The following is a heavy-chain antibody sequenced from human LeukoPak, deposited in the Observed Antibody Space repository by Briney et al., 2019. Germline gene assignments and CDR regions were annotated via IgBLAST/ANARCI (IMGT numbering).Heavy chain of an antibody. V-gene: IGHV3-23*01. J-gene: IGHJ4*02. CDR2: ISIPTYT. CDR3: VKERDRGVDVADDFDL. D-gene: IGHD6-19*01. CDR1: GFTFRHYS. Sequence: PGESLRLSCAASGFTFRHYSMAWVRQVPGGGLEWVSAISIPTYTIYADPVKGRFIISRDSSKNTLYLQMINLRAEDTAVYYCVKERDRGVDVADDFDLWGQGTLVTVSS.